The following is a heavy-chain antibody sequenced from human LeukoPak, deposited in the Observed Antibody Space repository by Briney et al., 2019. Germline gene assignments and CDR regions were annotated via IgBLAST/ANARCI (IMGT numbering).Heavy chain of an antibody. CDR1: GFTVSSNS. J-gene: IGHJ4*02. CDR2: IYSGGST. V-gene: IGHV3-53*01. Sequence: PGGSLRLSCAASGFTVSSNSMSWVRQAPGKGLEWVSVIYSGGSTYYADSVKGRFTISRDNSKNTLYLQMNSLRAEDTAVYYCARGRRSFYGDLDYWGQGTLVTVSS. CDR3: ARGRRSFYGDLDY. D-gene: IGHD4-17*01.